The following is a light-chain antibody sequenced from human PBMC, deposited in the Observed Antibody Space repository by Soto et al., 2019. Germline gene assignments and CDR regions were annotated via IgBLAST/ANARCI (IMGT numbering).Light chain of an antibody. Sequence: EIVITQSPATLSVSPGERATLSCRASLSIHIRLAWYQQKPGQAPRLLIYGASTRAAGILERFRGSGSGTEFTLTINSLQSDDFAVYYCQQYSDWPPWTFGQGTKVDIK. J-gene: IGKJ1*01. CDR2: GAS. CDR1: LSIHIR. V-gene: IGKV3-15*01. CDR3: QQYSDWPPWT.